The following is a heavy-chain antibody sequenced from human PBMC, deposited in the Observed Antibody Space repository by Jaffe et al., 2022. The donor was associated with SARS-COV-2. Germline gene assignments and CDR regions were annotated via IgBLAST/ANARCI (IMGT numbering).Heavy chain of an antibody. J-gene: IGHJ6*03. CDR3: ARGSYCSGGSCYFYYYYYYMDV. Sequence: QVQLVQSGAEVKKPGASVKVSCKASGYTFTSYDINWVRQATGQGLEWMGWMNPNSGNTGYAQKFQGRVTMTRNTSISTAYMELSSLRSEDTAVYYCARGSYCSGGSCYFYYYYYYMDVWGKGTTVTVSS. CDR1: GYTFTSYD. CDR2: MNPNSGNT. V-gene: IGHV1-8*01. D-gene: IGHD2-15*01.